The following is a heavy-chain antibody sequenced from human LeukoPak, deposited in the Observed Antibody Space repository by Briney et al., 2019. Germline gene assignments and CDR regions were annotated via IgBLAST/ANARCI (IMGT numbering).Heavy chain of an antibody. CDR2: IYHSGST. CDR3: ARSRGRLAQLDY. V-gene: IGHV4-38-2*02. CDR1: GYSISSNYY. J-gene: IGHJ4*02. Sequence: KSSETLSLTCSVSGYSISSNYYWVWIRQPPGQGLEWVGSIYHSGSTYYNPSLKSRVTISVDTSKNQFSLKLRSVTAADTAVYYCARSRGRLAQLDYWGQGTLVTVSS. D-gene: IGHD6-25*01.